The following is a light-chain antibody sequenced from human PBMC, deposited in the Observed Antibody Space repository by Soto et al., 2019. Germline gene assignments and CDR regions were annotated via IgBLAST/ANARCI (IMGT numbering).Light chain of an antibody. CDR1: SSDVGSYNL. J-gene: IGLJ1*01. Sequence: QSVLTQPASVSGSPGQSITISCTGTSSDVGSYNLVSWYQQHPGKAPKLMIYEVNYRPSGVSNRFSGSKSGNTASLTISGLQAEDEADYYCNSDTTSSTRVFGTGTKLTVL. CDR3: NSDTTSSTRV. V-gene: IGLV2-14*02. CDR2: EVN.